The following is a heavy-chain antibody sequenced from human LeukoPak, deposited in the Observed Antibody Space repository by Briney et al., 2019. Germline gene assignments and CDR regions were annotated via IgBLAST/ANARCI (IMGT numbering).Heavy chain of an antibody. CDR3: ARDNGRSGWSGIYYYYMDV. CDR1: GLTFSSDA. J-gene: IGHJ6*03. V-gene: IGHV3-23*01. Sequence: PGGSLRLSCAASGLTFSSDAMSWVRQAPGKGLEWVSAITGIGGRAYYADSVKGRFTISRDNAKNSLYLQMNSLRAEDTAVYYCARDNGRSGWSGIYYYYMDVWGKGTRSPSP. CDR2: ITGIGGRA. D-gene: IGHD6-19*01.